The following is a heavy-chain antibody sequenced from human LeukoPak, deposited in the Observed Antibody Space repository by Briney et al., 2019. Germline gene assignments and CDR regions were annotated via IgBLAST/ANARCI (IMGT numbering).Heavy chain of an antibody. D-gene: IGHD1-26*01. CDR2: IYHSGST. V-gene: IGHV4-4*02. CDR3: ARLDYTELPELHWYFDL. J-gene: IGHJ2*01. CDR1: GGSISSTNW. Sequence: SGTLSLTCAVSGGSISSTNWWSWVRQPPGKGLEWIGQIYHSGSTNYNPSLKSRVTISVDTSKNQFSLKLSSVTAADTAVYYCARLDYTELPELHWYFDLWGRGTLVTVSS.